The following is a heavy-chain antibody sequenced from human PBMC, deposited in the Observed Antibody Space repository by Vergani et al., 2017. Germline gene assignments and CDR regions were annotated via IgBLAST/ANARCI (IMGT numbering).Heavy chain of an antibody. CDR1: GYTFTSYY. J-gene: IGHJ4*02. V-gene: IGHV1-2*02. CDR2: INPNSGGT. Sequence: QVQLVQSGAVVKKPGASVKVSCKASGYTFTSYYMHWVRQAPGQGLEWMGIINPNSGGTNYAQKFQGRVTMTRDTSISTAYMELSRLRSDDTAVYYCARDLVTDSGSNDWGQGTLVTVSS. D-gene: IGHD5-12*01. CDR3: ARDLVTDSGSND.